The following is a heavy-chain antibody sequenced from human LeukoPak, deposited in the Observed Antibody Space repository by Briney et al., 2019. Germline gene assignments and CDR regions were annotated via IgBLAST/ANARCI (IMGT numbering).Heavy chain of an antibody. CDR1: GFTVSSNY. CDR2: IYSGGST. D-gene: IGHD5-24*01. V-gene: IGHV3-53*01. Sequence: GGSLRLSCAASGFTVSSNYMSWVRQAPGKGLEWVSVIYSGGSTYYADSVKGRFTISRDNSKNTLYLQMNSLRAEDTAVYYCARDRRDGYNYYFDYWGQGTLVTVSS. CDR3: ARDRRDGYNYYFDY. J-gene: IGHJ4*02.